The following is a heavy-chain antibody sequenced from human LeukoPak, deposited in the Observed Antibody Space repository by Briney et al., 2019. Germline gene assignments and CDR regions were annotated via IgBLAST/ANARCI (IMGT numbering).Heavy chain of an antibody. V-gene: IGHV4-34*01. D-gene: IGHD7-27*01. Sequence: PSETLSLTCAVYGGSFSGYYWSWIRQPPGKGLEWIGEINHSGSTNYNPSLKSRVTISVDTSKNQFSLKLSSATAADTAVYYCARGKTGDLWGQGTLVTVSS. J-gene: IGHJ4*02. CDR2: INHSGST. CDR1: GGSFSGYY. CDR3: ARGKTGDL.